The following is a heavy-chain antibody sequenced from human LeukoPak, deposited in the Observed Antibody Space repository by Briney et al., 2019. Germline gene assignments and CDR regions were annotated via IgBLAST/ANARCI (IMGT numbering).Heavy chain of an antibody. D-gene: IGHD6-19*01. J-gene: IGHJ4*02. V-gene: IGHV3-64*02. CDR3: ARARRSGQQSYYFDY. CDR1: GFTFRSFA. Sequence: GGSLRLSCAASGFTFRSFAMHWVRQAPGKGLEYVSALRSDGATTYYADSVKGRFIISRDNSKNTLYLQMGSLRSEDMGVYYCARARRSGQQSYYFDYWGQGTPVTASS. CDR2: LRSDGATT.